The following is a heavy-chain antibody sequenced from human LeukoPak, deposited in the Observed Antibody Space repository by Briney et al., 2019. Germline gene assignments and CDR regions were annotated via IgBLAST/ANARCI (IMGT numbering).Heavy chain of an antibody. J-gene: IGHJ5*02. Sequence: SETLSLTYTVSGGSITIYYWSWIRQPAGKGLEWIGRIYTSGSTNYNPSLKSRVIISVDTSKNQFSLKLSSVTAADTAVYYCARGHRGRTTIWFDPWGQGTLVTVSS. V-gene: IGHV4-4*07. CDR3: ARGHRGRTTIWFDP. CDR2: IYTSGST. D-gene: IGHD4-11*01. CDR1: GGSITIYY.